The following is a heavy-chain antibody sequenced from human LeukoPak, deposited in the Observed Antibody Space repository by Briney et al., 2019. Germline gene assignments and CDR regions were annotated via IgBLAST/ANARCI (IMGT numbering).Heavy chain of an antibody. CDR3: ARAIGVYYYDSSGYYYSDAFDI. D-gene: IGHD3-22*01. Sequence: SETLSLTCTVSGGSISSSYWSWIRQPPGKGLEWIGYIYYTGSTTYNPSLKSRVTISVDTSKNQFSLKLSSVTAADTAVYYCARAIGVYYYDSSGYYYSDAFDIWGQGTMVTVSS. CDR1: GGSISSSY. J-gene: IGHJ3*02. CDR2: IYYTGST. V-gene: IGHV4-59*12.